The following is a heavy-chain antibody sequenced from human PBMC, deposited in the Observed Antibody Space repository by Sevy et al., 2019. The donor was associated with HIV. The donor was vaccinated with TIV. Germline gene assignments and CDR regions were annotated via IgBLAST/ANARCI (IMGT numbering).Heavy chain of an antibody. CDR2: INHSGST. Sequence: SDTLSLTCAVYGGSFSGYYWSWIRQPPGKGLEWIGEINHSGSTNYNPSLKSRVTISVDTSKNQFSLKLSSVTAADTAVYYCARARYSITIFGVVITAPMDVWGKGTTVTVSS. V-gene: IGHV4-34*01. CDR3: ARARYSITIFGVVITAPMDV. CDR1: GGSFSGYY. D-gene: IGHD3-3*01. J-gene: IGHJ6*03.